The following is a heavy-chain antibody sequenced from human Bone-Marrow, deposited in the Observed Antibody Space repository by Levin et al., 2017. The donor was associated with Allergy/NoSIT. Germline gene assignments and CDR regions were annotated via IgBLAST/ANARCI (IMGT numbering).Heavy chain of an antibody. V-gene: IGHV4-39*07. D-gene: IGHD2-8*01. Sequence: SETLSITCTVSGGSISTSSYYWGWIRQPPGKGLEWIGNIYYSGSTYYTPSLRSRVTISVDTSKNQFSLRVSSVTAADTAVYYCARDEMVHEIQYYYGVDVWGQGTTVTVSS. CDR3: ARDEMVHEIQYYYGVDV. J-gene: IGHJ6*02. CDR1: GGSISTSSYY. CDR2: IYYSGST.